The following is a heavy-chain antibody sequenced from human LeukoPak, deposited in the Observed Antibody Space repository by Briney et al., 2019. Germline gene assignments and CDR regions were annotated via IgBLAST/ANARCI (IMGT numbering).Heavy chain of an antibody. J-gene: IGHJ4*02. D-gene: IGHD1-1*01. V-gene: IGHV3-30*03. CDR3: ATEYDNLDDYFVY. CDR2: ISSDGSKK. Sequence: GRSLRLSCTASGFPFSGYGMHWVRQAPGKGPEWVAAISSDGSKKDYADSVKGRFSISRDKSKNTLYLQMNSLRPEDTAVYYCATEYDNLDDYFVYWGQGTLVIVSS. CDR1: GFPFSGYG.